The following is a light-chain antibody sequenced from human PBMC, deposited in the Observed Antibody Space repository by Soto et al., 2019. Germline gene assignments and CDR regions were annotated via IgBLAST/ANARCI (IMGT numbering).Light chain of an antibody. J-gene: IGKJ4*01. CDR3: QHYYSPPLT. V-gene: IGKV4-1*01. Sequence: DIVMTQSPDSLAVSLGERATINCKSSQSILYSSNDKNYLAWYQQKPGQPPKLLIYWASTRESWVPDRFSGSGSETDFTLTITSLQAEDVAVYYCQHYYSPPLTFGGGTKVEIK. CDR1: QSILYSSNDKNY. CDR2: WAS.